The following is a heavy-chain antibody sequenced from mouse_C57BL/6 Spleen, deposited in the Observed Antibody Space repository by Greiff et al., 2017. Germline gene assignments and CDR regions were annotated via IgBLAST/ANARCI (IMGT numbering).Heavy chain of an antibody. CDR1: GFTFSSYG. Sequence: EVQLMESGGDLVKPGGSLKLSCAASGFTFSSYGMSWVRQTPDKRLEWVATISSGGSYTYYPDSVKGRFTLSRDNAKNTLYLQMSSLKSEDTAMYDCARLYCGSSYDWYVDVWGTGTTVTVSS. V-gene: IGHV5-6*01. J-gene: IGHJ1*03. CDR3: ARLYCGSSYDWYVDV. D-gene: IGHD1-1*01. CDR2: ISSGGSYT.